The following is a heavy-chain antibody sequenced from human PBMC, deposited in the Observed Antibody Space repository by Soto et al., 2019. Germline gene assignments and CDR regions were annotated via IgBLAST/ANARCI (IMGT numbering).Heavy chain of an antibody. CDR3: ARGSRYYYGSGSYYPILGYSYYYMDV. CDR1: GGSFSGYY. Sequence: SETLSLTCAVYGGSFSGYYWSWIRQPPGKGLEWIGEINHSGSTNYNPSLKSRVTISVDTSKNQFSLKLSSVTAADTAVYYCARGSRYYYGSGSYYPILGYSYYYMDVWGKGTTVTVSS. J-gene: IGHJ6*03. CDR2: INHSGST. D-gene: IGHD3-10*01. V-gene: IGHV4-34*01.